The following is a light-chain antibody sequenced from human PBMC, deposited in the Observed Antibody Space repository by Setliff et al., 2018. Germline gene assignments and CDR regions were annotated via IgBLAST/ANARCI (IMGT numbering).Light chain of an antibody. V-gene: IGLV2-11*01. CDR3: CSFAGTYYV. Sequence: QSALTQPRSVSGSPVQSVTISCTGTSSDVGAYNYVSWYQHHPGKVPKLMVYDVTKRPSGVPDRFSGSKSGNTASLTISGLQAEDEADYYCCSFAGTYYVFGSGTKVTVL. CDR1: SSDVGAYNY. J-gene: IGLJ1*01. CDR2: DVT.